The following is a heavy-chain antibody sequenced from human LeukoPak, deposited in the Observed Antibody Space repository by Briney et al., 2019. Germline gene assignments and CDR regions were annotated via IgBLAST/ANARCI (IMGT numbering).Heavy chain of an antibody. Sequence: GGSLRLSCAASEFTFSNYAMSWVRQAPGKGLEWVSAISGSGGSTYYADSVKGRFTISRDNSKNTLYLQMNSLRAEDTAVYYCAKDPSYYYDSSGYIDYWGQGTLVTVSS. CDR2: ISGSGGST. CDR1: EFTFSNYA. D-gene: IGHD3-22*01. CDR3: AKDPSYYYDSSGYIDY. V-gene: IGHV3-23*01. J-gene: IGHJ4*02.